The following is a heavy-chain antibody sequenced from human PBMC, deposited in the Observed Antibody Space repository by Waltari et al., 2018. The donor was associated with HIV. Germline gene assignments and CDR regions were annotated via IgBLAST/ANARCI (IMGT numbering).Heavy chain of an antibody. CDR2: IYYTGRA. V-gene: IGHV4-39*01. CDR1: GGSVSSSSYF. J-gene: IGHJ2*01. D-gene: IGHD1-26*01. Sequence: QLQLQESGPGLVKPSETLSLTCTVSGGSVSSSSYFWGWIRQPPGKGLEGVGRIYYTGRAYYNPSLKSRVTTSVDTSKNQFSLKVTSVTAAETAVYYCARHGLRVGAAYWNFDLWGRGTLVTVSS. CDR3: ARHGLRVGAAYWNFDL.